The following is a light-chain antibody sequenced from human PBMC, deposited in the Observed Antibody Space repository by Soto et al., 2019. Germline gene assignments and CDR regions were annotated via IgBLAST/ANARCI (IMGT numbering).Light chain of an antibody. V-gene: IGKV1D-16*01. J-gene: IGKJ4*01. Sequence: DVQMTQSPSSLSASVGDRVTITCRASQDINSYLAWNQQKPGNAPKSLIYAASTLHTGVPSRVSGSESWTDFTLTISNLQPEDSATYYCQQYNIDPLAFGGGTKVEIK. CDR2: AAS. CDR1: QDINSY. CDR3: QQYNIDPLA.